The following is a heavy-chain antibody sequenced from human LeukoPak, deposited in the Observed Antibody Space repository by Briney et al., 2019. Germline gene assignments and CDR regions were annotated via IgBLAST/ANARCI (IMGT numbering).Heavy chain of an antibody. D-gene: IGHD3-9*01. CDR1: GFTFSSYA. J-gene: IGHJ4*02. Sequence: GGSLRLSCAASGFTFSSYAMSWVRQAPGKGLEWVSAISGSGGSTYYADSVKGRFTISRDNSKNTLCLQMNGLRAEDTAVYYCAKLNFYDILTGYFDYWGQGTLVTVSS. V-gene: IGHV3-23*01. CDR3: AKLNFYDILTGYFDY. CDR2: ISGSGGST.